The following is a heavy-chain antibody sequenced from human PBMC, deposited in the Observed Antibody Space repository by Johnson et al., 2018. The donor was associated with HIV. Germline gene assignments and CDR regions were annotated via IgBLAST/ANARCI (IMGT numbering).Heavy chain of an antibody. Sequence: VQLVESGGGLVQPGGSLRLSCAASGFIFSSYWMSWVRQAPGKGLEWVANIKQDGSEKYYVDSVKGRFTISRDNAKNSLYLQMNSLGAEDTAVYYCARDSHNFWTDAFDIWGQGTMVTVSS. CDR1: GFIFSSYW. CDR3: ARDSHNFWTDAFDI. D-gene: IGHD3/OR15-3a*01. V-gene: IGHV3-7*01. J-gene: IGHJ3*02. CDR2: IKQDGSEK.